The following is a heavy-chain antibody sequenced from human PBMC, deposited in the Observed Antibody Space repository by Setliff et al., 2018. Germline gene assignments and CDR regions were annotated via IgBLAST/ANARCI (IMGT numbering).Heavy chain of an antibody. CDR2: INPKDGAT. CDR3: IRDWGEAGSTNAFDI. J-gene: IGHJ3*02. V-gene: IGHV1-2*02. Sequence: EASVKVSWKASGYSFTDYHIHWVRQAPGQGLEWMGWINPKDGATRYAQKFRGRVTLTRDTSITTAYMDVTMLTSDDTAVYYCIRDWGEAGSTNAFDIWGQGTVVTVSS. D-gene: IGHD1-26*01. CDR1: GYSFTDYH.